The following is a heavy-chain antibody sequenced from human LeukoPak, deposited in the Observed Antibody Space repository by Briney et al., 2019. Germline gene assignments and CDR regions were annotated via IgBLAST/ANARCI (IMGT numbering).Heavy chain of an antibody. CDR3: ARTEYYFDH. Sequence: SETLSLTCTVSGGSISSYYWSWTRQPPGKGLEWIGYIYHSGSTNYNPSLQSRVTISVDTSKSQFSLSLNSVTAADTAVYYCARTEYYFDHWGQGTLVTVSS. D-gene: IGHD3-10*01. V-gene: IGHV4-59*01. J-gene: IGHJ4*02. CDR2: IYHSGST. CDR1: GGSISSYY.